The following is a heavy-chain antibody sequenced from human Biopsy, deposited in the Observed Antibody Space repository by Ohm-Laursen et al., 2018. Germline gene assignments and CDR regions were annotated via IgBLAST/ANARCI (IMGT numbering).Heavy chain of an antibody. CDR3: ARGEGSSWFDP. CDR1: GYTFINYD. Sequence: SSVKVSCKASGYTFINYDINWVRQAPGQGLEWVGWMNPKSRNTGYAQKFQGRVTMTRDTAITTAYMELSSLRSDDTAVYFCARGEGSSWFDPWGHGTLVTVSS. V-gene: IGHV1-8*01. CDR2: MNPKSRNT. J-gene: IGHJ5*02.